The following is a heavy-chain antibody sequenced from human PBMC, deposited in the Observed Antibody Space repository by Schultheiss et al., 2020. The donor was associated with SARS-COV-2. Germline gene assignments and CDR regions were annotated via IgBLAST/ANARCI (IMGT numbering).Heavy chain of an antibody. D-gene: IGHD1-14*01. CDR1: GGSLSSRSYY. CDR2: IYYSGST. J-gene: IGHJ6*02. CDR3: ARTFLSPEGGYYYGMDV. Sequence: SQTLSLTCSVSGGSLSSRSYYWGWIRQPPGKGLEWIGYIYYSGSTNYNPSLKSRVTISVDTSKNQFSLKLSSVTAADTAVYYCARTFLSPEGGYYYGMDVWGQGTTVTVSS. V-gene: IGHV4-61*01.